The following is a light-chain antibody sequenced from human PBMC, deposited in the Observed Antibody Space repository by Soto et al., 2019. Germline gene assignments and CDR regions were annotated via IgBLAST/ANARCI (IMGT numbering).Light chain of an antibody. CDR1: SSNLGIYDF. CDR2: NVS. V-gene: IGLV2-11*01. CDR3: CSYGGYYDYV. J-gene: IGLJ1*01. Sequence: QSALTQPRSVSGSPGQSVTISCTGSSSNLGIYDFVSWFQQHPGKAPKLITYNVSERPLGVPARFSGSKSGKTASLTISGLQGDDEADYFCCSYGGYYDYVFGNGTKVTV.